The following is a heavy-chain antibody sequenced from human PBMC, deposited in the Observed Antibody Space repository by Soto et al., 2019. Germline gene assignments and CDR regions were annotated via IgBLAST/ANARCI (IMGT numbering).Heavy chain of an antibody. CDR3: ARANILTGFYVTYFDH. Sequence: QVQLHQWGAGLLKPSETLSLTCGVTGGSFSGYYWSWIRQPPGKGREWIGDINHSGSTNYNPSFKSRLTISVDTSKHQFSLKLNSVTAADTAVYYCARANILTGFYVTYFDHWGRGILVTVSS. CDR1: GGSFSGYY. J-gene: IGHJ2*01. CDR2: INHSGST. V-gene: IGHV4-34*01. D-gene: IGHD3-9*01.